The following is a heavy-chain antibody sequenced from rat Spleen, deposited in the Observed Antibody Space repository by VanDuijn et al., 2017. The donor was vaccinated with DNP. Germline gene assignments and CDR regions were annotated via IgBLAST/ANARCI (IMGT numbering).Heavy chain of an antibody. Sequence: EVQLVESDGGLVQPGRSLKLSCAASGFTFSDYYMAWVRQAPTKGLEWVATISYDGSSTYYRDSVKGRFTISRDNAKSTLYLQMDSLRSEDTATYYCARDTMGITGYFDYWGQGVMVTVSS. J-gene: IGHJ2*01. CDR3: ARDTMGITGYFDY. CDR2: ISYDGSST. D-gene: IGHD1-9*01. V-gene: IGHV5-29*01. CDR1: GFTFSDYY.